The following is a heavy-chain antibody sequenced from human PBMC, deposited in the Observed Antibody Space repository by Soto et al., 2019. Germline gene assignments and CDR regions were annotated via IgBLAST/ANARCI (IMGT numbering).Heavy chain of an antibody. V-gene: IGHV3-21*01. CDR2: ISSSSSYI. Sequence: PGGSLRLSCAASGFTFSSYSMNWVRQAPGKGLEWVSSISSSSSYIYYADSVKGRFTISRDNAKNSLYLQMNSLRAEDTAVYYCATGEYYYDSSGYYYCWGQGNLVTVSS. D-gene: IGHD3-22*01. CDR3: ATGEYYYDSSGYYYC. CDR1: GFTFSSYS. J-gene: IGHJ4*02.